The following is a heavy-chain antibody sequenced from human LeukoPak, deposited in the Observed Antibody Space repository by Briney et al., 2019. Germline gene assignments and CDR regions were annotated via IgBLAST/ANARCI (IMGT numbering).Heavy chain of an antibody. D-gene: IGHD3-16*02. V-gene: IGHV1-69*13. CDR3: ARGDESYRFLAHYYYYMDV. J-gene: IGHJ6*03. Sequence: VASVKVSCKASGGTFSSYAISWVRQAPGQGLEWMGGIIPIFGTANYAQKFQGRVTITADESTSTAYMELSSLRSEDTAVYYCARGDESYRFLAHYYYYMDVWGKGTTVTISS. CDR2: IIPIFGTA. CDR1: GGTFSSYA.